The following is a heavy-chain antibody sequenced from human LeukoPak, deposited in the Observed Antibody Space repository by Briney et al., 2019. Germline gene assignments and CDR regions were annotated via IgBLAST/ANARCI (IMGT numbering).Heavy chain of an antibody. J-gene: IGHJ4*02. Sequence: GGSLRLSCAASGFTFNDYYMTWIRQAPGKGLEWISYISSDSTIYYADSVKGRFTISRDNSKNTLYLQMNSLRAEDTAVYYCARTSYGVFDYWGQGTLVTVSS. CDR1: GFTFNDYY. CDR2: ISSDSTI. D-gene: IGHD4-17*01. CDR3: ARTSYGVFDY. V-gene: IGHV3-69-1*01.